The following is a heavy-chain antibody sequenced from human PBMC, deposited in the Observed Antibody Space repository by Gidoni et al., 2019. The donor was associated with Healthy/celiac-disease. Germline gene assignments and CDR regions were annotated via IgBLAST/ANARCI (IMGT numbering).Heavy chain of an antibody. Sequence: QLQLQESGPGLVKPSETLSLTCTVSGGPISRSSYYWGWIRQPPGKGLEWIGSIYYSGSTYYNPSLKSRVTISVDTSKNQFSLKLSSVTAADTAVYYCARQGGTTSGNWFDPWGQGTLVTVSS. D-gene: IGHD1-7*01. CDR2: IYYSGST. V-gene: IGHV4-39*01. J-gene: IGHJ5*02. CDR1: GGPISRSSYY. CDR3: ARQGGTTSGNWFDP.